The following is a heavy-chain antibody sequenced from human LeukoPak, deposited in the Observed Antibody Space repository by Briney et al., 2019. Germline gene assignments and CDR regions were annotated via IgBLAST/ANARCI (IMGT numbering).Heavy chain of an antibody. CDR2: ISGSNGNT. CDR3: ARDRDRMVQGVTALFDY. CDR1: GYTFTTYG. J-gene: IGHJ4*02. V-gene: IGHV1-18*04. Sequence: ASVKVSCNTSGYTFTTYGISWVRQAPGQGLEWMGWISGSNGNTKYAQKVQGRVTMTTDTSTTTAYMEVRSLRSDDTAVYYCARDRDRMVQGVTALFDYWGQGTLVTVSS. D-gene: IGHD3-10*01.